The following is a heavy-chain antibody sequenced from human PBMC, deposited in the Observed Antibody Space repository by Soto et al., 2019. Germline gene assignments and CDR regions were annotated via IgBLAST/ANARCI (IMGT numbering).Heavy chain of an antibody. V-gene: IGHV4-31*03. Sequence: QVQLQESGPGLVKPSQTLSLTCTVSGGSISSGGYYWSWIRQHPGKGLEWIGYIYYSGSTYYHPSLKSRVTMSVDTSKNQCSLKLSSVTAADTAVYYCAREVTYRGWFDPWGQGTLVTVSS. CDR3: AREVTYRGWFDP. CDR1: GGSISSGGYY. CDR2: IYYSGST. J-gene: IGHJ5*02. D-gene: IGHD3-16*01.